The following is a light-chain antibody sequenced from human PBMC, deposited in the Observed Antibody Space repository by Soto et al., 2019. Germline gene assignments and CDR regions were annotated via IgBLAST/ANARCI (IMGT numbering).Light chain of an antibody. Sequence: DIQMTQSPSSLSASVGDRVTITCRASQGISHDLAWYQQKPGKVPKLLIYAASTLQSGVPSRFSGSGSGTDFTLTISGLHPEDVATYYCQKYNTAPLTFGQRTRLEIK. CDR1: QGISHD. CDR3: QKYNTAPLT. J-gene: IGKJ5*01. CDR2: AAS. V-gene: IGKV1-27*01.